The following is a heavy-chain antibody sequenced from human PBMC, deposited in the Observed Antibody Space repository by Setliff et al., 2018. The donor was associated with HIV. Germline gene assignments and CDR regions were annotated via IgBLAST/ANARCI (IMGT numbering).Heavy chain of an antibody. CDR3: TGGYSQFGDY. D-gene: IGHD5-18*01. J-gene: IGHJ4*02. CDR1: GFTFSDSW. CDR2: INPDGSEQ. Sequence: GSLRLSCIGSGFTFSDSWMTWVRQAPGKGLEWVANINPDGSEQFYVDSLRGRFTISRDNAKNTQYLQMNSLRDEDTAVYYCTGGYSQFGDYWGQGTLVTVSS. V-gene: IGHV3-7*01.